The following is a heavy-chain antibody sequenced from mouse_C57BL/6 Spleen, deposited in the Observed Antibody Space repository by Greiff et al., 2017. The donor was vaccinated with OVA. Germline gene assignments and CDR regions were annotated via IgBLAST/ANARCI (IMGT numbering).Heavy chain of an antibody. J-gene: IGHJ1*03. CDR1: GYTFTSYW. D-gene: IGHD1-1*01. V-gene: IGHV1-69*01. CDR2: IDPSDSYT. CDR3: ARSGITTVVVPYFDV. Sequence: VQLQQPGAELVMPGASVKLSCKASGYTFTSYWMHWVKQRPGQGLEWIGEIDPSDSYTNYNQKFKGKSTLTVDKSSSTAYMQLSSLTSEDSAVYYCARSGITTVVVPYFDVWGTGTTVTVSS.